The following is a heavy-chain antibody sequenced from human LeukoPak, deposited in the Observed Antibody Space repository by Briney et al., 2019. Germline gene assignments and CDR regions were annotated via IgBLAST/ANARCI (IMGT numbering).Heavy chain of an antibody. V-gene: IGHV3-23*01. Sequence: GGSLRLSCATSGFTFSSFAINWVRQAPGKGLEWVSGISGSGVTTYHADSVKGRFTISRDNSKNTLYLQMNSLRAEDTAVYYCTKALYCGGDCYSRDDYWGQGTLVTVSS. CDR3: TKALYCGGDCYSRDDY. CDR2: ISGSGVTT. CDR1: GFTFSSFA. D-gene: IGHD2-21*02. J-gene: IGHJ4*02.